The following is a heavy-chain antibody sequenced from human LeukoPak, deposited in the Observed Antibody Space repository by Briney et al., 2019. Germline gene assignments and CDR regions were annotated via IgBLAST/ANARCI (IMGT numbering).Heavy chain of an antibody. CDR2: LDSSGST. Sequence: SETLCLTCTVSGGSISSRSDYWGWIRQTPGKGLEWIGNLDSSGSTYYNPSLKSRVTISVGTSKNQFSLNLRSVTAADTAIYFCSRSHDYGGLYFYYYMDVWGKGTTVTVSS. D-gene: IGHD4-23*01. J-gene: IGHJ6*03. CDR1: GGSISSRSDY. V-gene: IGHV4-39*01. CDR3: SRSHDYGGLYFYYYMDV.